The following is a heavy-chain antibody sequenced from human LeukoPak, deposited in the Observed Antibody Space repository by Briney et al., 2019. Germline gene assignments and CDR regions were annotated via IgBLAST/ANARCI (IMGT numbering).Heavy chain of an antibody. D-gene: IGHD6-19*01. Sequence: GGSLRLSCAASGFTFSSYAMSWVRQAPGKGLEWVSGISGSGGSTYYADSVKGRFTISRDNPKNTLYLQMNSLRAEDTAVYYCAKHSSGWSYFDYWGQGTLVTVSS. V-gene: IGHV3-23*01. CDR2: ISGSGGST. CDR3: AKHSSGWSYFDY. J-gene: IGHJ4*02. CDR1: GFTFSSYA.